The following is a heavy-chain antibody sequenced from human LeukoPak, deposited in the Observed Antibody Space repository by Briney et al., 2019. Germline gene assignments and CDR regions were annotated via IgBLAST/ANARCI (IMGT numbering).Heavy chain of an antibody. CDR2: IYYSGST. D-gene: IGHD1-26*01. J-gene: IGHJ3*02. Sequence: PSETLSLTCTVSGGSISSYYWNWIRQPPGKGLEWIGYIYYSGSTNYNPSLKSRVTISVDTSKNQFSLKLSSVTAADTAVYYCARYIVSYPHDAFDIWGQGTMVTVSS. CDR3: ARYIVSYPHDAFDI. V-gene: IGHV4-59*01. CDR1: GGSISSYY.